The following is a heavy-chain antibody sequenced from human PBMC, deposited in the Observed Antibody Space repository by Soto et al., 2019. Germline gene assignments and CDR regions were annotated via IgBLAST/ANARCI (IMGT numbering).Heavy chain of an antibody. Sequence: GGSLRLSCAASGFTFSSYAMHWVRQAPGKGLEWVAVISYDGSDKYYADSVKGRFTISRDNSKNTLYLQMNSLRAEDTAVYYCARDYYYGMDVWGQGTTVTVSS. CDR3: ARDYYYGMDV. CDR2: ISYDGSDK. J-gene: IGHJ6*02. V-gene: IGHV3-30-3*01. CDR1: GFTFSSYA.